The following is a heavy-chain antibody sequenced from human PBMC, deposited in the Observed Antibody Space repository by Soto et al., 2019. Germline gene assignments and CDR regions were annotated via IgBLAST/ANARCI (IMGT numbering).Heavy chain of an antibody. CDR2: INHSGST. Sequence: ETLSLTCAVYGGSFSGYYWSWIRQPPGKGLEWIGEINHSGSTNYNPSLKSRVTISVDTSKNQLSLKLSSVTAADTAVYYCARYNGSGMDYYGMDVWGQGTTVTVSS. D-gene: IGHD3-10*01. CDR1: GGSFSGYY. V-gene: IGHV4-34*01. CDR3: ARYNGSGMDYYGMDV. J-gene: IGHJ6*02.